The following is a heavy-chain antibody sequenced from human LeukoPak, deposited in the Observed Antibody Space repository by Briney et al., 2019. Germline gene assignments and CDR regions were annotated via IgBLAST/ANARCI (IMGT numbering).Heavy chain of an antibody. CDR1: GFTVSSNY. J-gene: IGHJ6*03. CDR3: ARAPYYDILTGYYSSTHYYYMDV. Sequence: GGSLRLSCAASGFTVSSNYMSWVRQAPGKGLEWVSVIYSGGSTYYADSVKGRFTISRDNSKNTLYLQMNSLRAEDTAVYYCARAPYYDILTGYYSSTHYYYMDVWGKGTTVTVSS. V-gene: IGHV3-53*05. CDR2: IYSGGST. D-gene: IGHD3-9*01.